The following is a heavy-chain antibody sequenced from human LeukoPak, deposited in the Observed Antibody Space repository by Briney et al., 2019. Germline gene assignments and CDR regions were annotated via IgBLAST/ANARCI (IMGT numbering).Heavy chain of an antibody. CDR2: ISSSGSTI. D-gene: IGHD2-2*01. J-gene: IGHJ4*02. V-gene: IGHV3-11*01. CDR3: ATYLCSSTSYTLSQGSDY. CDR1: GFTFSDYY. Sequence: GGSLRLSCAASGFTFSDYYMSWIRQAPGKGLEWVSYISSSGSTIYYADSVKGRFTISRDNTKNSLYLQMNSLRAEDTAVYYCATYLCSSTSYTLSQGSDYWGQGTLVTVSS.